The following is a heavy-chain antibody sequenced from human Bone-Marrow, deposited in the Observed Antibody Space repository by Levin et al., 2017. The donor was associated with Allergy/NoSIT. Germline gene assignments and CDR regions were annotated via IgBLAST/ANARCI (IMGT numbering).Heavy chain of an antibody. CDR1: GLTFSDDY. J-gene: IGHJ4*02. D-gene: IGHD2-2*01. CDR3: ASGRCSSVGCYLDF. V-gene: IGHV3-11*01. Sequence: GGSLRLSCSDSGLTFSDDYMTWIRQAPGKGLEWLSYISPSGTPIFYADSVKGRFIVSRDNAKNSLYPQMDSLRAEDTAVYYCASGRCSSVGCYLDFWGQGSLVTVAS. CDR2: ISPSGTPI.